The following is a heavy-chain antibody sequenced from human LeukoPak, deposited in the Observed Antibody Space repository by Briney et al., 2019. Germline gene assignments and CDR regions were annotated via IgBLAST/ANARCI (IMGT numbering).Heavy chain of an antibody. D-gene: IGHD4-17*01. Sequence: GGSLRLACAASGFTFSTYFMHWVRQAPGKGLGWVSRINSDGSTTSHAAYVKGRFTISRAHAKNTLYPQMDSLRAEDTALYFCARGVHYGSDYWGQGTLVTVSS. J-gene: IGHJ4*02. V-gene: IGHV3-74*01. CDR3: ARGVHYGSDY. CDR2: INSDGSTT. CDR1: GFTFSTYF.